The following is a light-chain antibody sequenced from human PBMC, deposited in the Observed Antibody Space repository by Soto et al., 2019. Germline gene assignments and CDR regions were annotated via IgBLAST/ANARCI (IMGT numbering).Light chain of an antibody. Sequence: EIVLTQSPATLSVSPGGRATLSCRASQSISDTLAWYQQKPGQAPRLLIKRASRRATGFPARFSGSGSGTDFTLSISSLQSAEFAVYDCQQYNNGPWTFGQGTKVEIK. CDR3: QQYNNGPWT. CDR2: RAS. J-gene: IGKJ1*01. CDR1: QSISDT. V-gene: IGKV3-15*01.